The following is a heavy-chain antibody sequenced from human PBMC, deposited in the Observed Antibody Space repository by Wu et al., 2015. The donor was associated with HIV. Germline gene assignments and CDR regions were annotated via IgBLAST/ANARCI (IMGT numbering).Heavy chain of an antibody. D-gene: IGHD1-26*01. CDR1: GYTFINNF. CDR3: TKDYGIVGSTLPEYFQH. CDR2: INPRTDST. Sequence: QVQLVQSRAGVKKPGASVKVSCTTFGYTFINNFLHWVRQAPGQGPEWLRVINPRTDSTTYAQSFEARLTIARDTSKNTIYMQLSGLKSDDTAIYYCTKDYGIVGSTLPEYFQHWGQGTLVTVSS. V-gene: IGHV1-46*01. J-gene: IGHJ1*01.